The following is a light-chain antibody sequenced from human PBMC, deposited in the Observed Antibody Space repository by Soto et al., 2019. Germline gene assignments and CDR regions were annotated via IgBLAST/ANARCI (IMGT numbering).Light chain of an antibody. J-gene: IGLJ1*01. CDR1: SGSVASNF. V-gene: IGLV6-57*02. CDR2: GDN. Sequence: NFMLTQPHSVSESPGKTVTISRTGSSGSVASNFVHWYQRRPGSAPTIVIYGDNQRPSGVPDRFSGSIDSSSNSASLTISGLKTEDEADYFCQSYDRSSLYVFGTGTKLTVL. CDR3: QSYDRSSLYV.